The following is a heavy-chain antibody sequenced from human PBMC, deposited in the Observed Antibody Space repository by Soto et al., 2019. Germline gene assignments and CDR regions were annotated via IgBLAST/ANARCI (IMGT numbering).Heavy chain of an antibody. CDR3: ARDLGYYDSSGYFDY. D-gene: IGHD3-22*01. J-gene: IGHJ4*02. Sequence: LRLSCAASGFTFSDYYMSWIRQAPGKGLEWVAYISSSDNIIYYADSVKGRFTISRDNAKNSLYLQMNSLRAEDTAVYYCARDLGYYDSSGYFDYWGQGTLVTVSS. CDR2: ISSSDNII. CDR1: GFTFSDYY. V-gene: IGHV3-11*01.